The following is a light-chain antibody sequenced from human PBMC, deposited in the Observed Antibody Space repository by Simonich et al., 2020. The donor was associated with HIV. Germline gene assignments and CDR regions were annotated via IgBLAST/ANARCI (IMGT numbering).Light chain of an antibody. Sequence: NFVLTQPHSVSESPGKTVTISCTRSGGSIASNYVQWYQQRPGSSPTTVFYEDNQMPSGVPDRFSGSIDSSSNSASLTISGLKTEDEADYYCQSYDSSKNQGVFGGGTKLTVL. CDR3: QSYDSSKNQGV. J-gene: IGLJ2*01. CDR2: EDN. CDR1: GGSIASNY. V-gene: IGLV6-57*01.